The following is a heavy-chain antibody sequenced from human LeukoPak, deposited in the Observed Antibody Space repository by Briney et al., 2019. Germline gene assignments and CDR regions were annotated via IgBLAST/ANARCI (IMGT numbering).Heavy chain of an antibody. CDR2: IYTSGST. D-gene: IGHD2-2*02. CDR1: GGSISSYY. Sequence: PSQTLSLTCTVSGGSISSYYWSWIRQPAGKGLEWIGRIYTSGSTNYNPSLKSRVTMSVDTSKNQFSLKLSSVTAADTAVYYCARWGYCSSTSCYTHSYYYYYHMDVWGKGTTVTVSS. CDR3: ARWGYCSSTSCYTHSYYYYYHMDV. J-gene: IGHJ6*03. V-gene: IGHV4-4*07.